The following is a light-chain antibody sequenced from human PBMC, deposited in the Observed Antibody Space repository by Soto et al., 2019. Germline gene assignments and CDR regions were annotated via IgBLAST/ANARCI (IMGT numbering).Light chain of an antibody. Sequence: EVVLTQSPVTLSLSPGERASLSCRASQSFRGLLAWYQQKPGQAPRLLIYDAYNRAPGIPPRCSGSGSGTDFTLTISSLEPEDSALYYCQQRHMWPITFGQGTRLEIK. J-gene: IGKJ5*01. CDR3: QQRHMWPIT. V-gene: IGKV3-11*01. CDR2: DAY. CDR1: QSFRGL.